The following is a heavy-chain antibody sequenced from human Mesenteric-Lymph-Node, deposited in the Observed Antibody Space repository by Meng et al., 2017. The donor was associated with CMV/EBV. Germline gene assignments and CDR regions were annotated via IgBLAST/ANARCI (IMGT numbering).Heavy chain of an antibody. J-gene: IGHJ4*02. D-gene: IGHD6-25*01. CDR2: ISGSGGST. Sequence: GESLKISCAASGFTFSSYAMSWVRQAPGKGLEWVSAISGSGGSTYYADSVKGRFTISRDNAKNSLSLQMNNLRVEDAAVYYCARASGKSSAWYSLFDYWGQGTRVTVSS. CDR3: ARASGKSSAWYSLFDY. V-gene: IGHV3-23*01. CDR1: GFTFSSYA.